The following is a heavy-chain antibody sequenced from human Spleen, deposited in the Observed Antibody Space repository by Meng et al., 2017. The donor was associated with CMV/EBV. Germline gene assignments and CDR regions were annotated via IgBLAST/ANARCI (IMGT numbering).Heavy chain of an antibody. Sequence: SQTLSLTCAVSGDSVSSTSAAWNWVRQSPSRGLEWLGRTLYRSDWYKDYAVSVKGRITINVDTSKNQLSLHLNSVTPEDTALYYCTRESSADYDTWFDPWGQGTLVTSP. CDR2: TLYRSDWYK. CDR1: GDSVSSTSAA. CDR3: TRESSADYDTWFDP. V-gene: IGHV6-1*01. D-gene: IGHD3-9*01. J-gene: IGHJ5*02.